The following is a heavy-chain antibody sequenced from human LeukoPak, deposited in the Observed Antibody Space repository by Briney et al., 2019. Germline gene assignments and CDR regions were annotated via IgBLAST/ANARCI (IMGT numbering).Heavy chain of an antibody. CDR2: IKSKTRGGTI. CDR3: TTRSTYYDILTGYYNLRFDY. J-gene: IGHJ4*02. D-gene: IGHD3-9*01. Sequence: GGSLRLSCAASGFTFSGAWMCWVRQAPGKGLEWVGRIKSKTRGGTIDYAAPVKGRFTISRDDSKNTLYLQMNSLKTEDTAVYYCTTRSTYYDILTGYYNLRFDYWGQGTLVTVSS. V-gene: IGHV3-15*01. CDR1: GFTFSGAW.